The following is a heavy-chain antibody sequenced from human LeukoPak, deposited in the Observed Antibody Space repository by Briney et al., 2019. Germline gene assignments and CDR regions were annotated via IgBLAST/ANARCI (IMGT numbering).Heavy chain of an antibody. CDR3: ARHSRVWDFDY. CDR2: IQDKGIDK. D-gene: IGHD6-19*01. CDR1: GFTFIRYG. V-gene: IGHV3-30*02. J-gene: IGHJ4*02. Sequence: GGSLRLSCEASGFTFIRYGFHWVRQAPGKGLEWVAYIQDKGIDKSYVDSVRGRFTISRDDSKSTLYLHMNSLRAEDTGVYYCARHSRVWDFDYWGQGILVTVAS.